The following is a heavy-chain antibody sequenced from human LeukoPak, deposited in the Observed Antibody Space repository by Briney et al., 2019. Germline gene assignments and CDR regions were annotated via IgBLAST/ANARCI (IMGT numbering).Heavy chain of an antibody. V-gene: IGHV5-51*01. CDR3: ARLKYLDAFDI. J-gene: IGHJ3*02. CDR1: GYTFTSYW. D-gene: IGHD2/OR15-2a*01. Sequence: GESLKISCKVSGYTFTSYWIGWVRQMPGKGLEWMGIFYPGDSDTRYSPSFQGQVTISADKSISTAYLQWSSLKVSDTAMYYCARLKYLDAFDIWGQGTMVTVSS. CDR2: FYPGDSDT.